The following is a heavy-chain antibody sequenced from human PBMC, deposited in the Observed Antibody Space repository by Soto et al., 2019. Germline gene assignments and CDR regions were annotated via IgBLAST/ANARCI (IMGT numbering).Heavy chain of an antibody. Sequence: SETLSLTCTVSGGSISSSSYYWGWIRQPPGKGLEWIGSIYYSGSTYYNPSLKSRVTISVDTSKNQFSLKLSSVTAADTAVYYCARDLVGPPEGSWYNWFDPWGQGTLVTVSS. CDR1: GGSISSSSYY. CDR3: ARDLVGPPEGSWYNWFDP. D-gene: IGHD6-13*01. V-gene: IGHV4-39*07. CDR2: IYYSGST. J-gene: IGHJ5*02.